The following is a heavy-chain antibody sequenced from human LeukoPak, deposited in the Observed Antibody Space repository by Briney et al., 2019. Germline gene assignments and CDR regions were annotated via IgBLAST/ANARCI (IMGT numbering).Heavy chain of an antibody. V-gene: IGHV3-23*01. CDR3: ALKIGFSSSWYYGRHYFDY. CDR2: ISGSGGST. D-gene: IGHD6-13*01. CDR1: GFTFSSYA. J-gene: IGHJ4*02. Sequence: PGGSLRLSCAASGFTFSSYAMSWVRQAPGKGLEWVSAISGSGGSTYYADSVKGRFTISRDNSKNTLYLQMNSLRAEDTAVYYCALKIGFSSSWYYGRHYFDYWGQGTLVTVSS.